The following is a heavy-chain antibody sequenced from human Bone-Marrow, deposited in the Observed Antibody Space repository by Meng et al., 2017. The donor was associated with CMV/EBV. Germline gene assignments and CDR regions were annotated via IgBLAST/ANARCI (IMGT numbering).Heavy chain of an antibody. D-gene: IGHD2-2*01. J-gene: IGHJ4*02. V-gene: IGHV3-49*04. CDR3: TRDCSSTSCSPFDY. CDR1: GFTFGDYA. CDR2: IRSKAYGGTT. Sequence: GESLKISCTASGFTFGDYAMSWVRQAPGKGLEWVGFIRSKAYGGTTEYAAPVKGRFTISRDDSKSIAYLQMNSLKTEDTAVYYCTRDCSSTSCSPFDYWGRGTLVAVSS.